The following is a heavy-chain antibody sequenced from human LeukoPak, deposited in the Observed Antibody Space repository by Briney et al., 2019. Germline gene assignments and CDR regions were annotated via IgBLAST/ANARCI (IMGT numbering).Heavy chain of an antibody. V-gene: IGHV3-23*01. D-gene: IGHD3-16*01. CDR3: AKADRGSRTGWFDP. CDR2: ISGSGGST. CDR1: GFTFSSYA. Sequence: GGSLRLSCAASGFTFSSYAMSWVREAPGKGLEWVSAISGSGGSTYYADSVKGRFTISRDNSKNTLYLQMNSLRAEDTAVYYCAKADRGSRTGWFDPWGQGTLVTVSS. J-gene: IGHJ5*02.